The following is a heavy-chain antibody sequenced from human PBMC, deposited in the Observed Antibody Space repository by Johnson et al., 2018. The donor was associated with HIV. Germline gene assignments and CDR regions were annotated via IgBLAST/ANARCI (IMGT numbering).Heavy chain of an antibody. V-gene: IGHV3-9*01. CDR1: GFTFDDYA. J-gene: IGHJ3*02. Sequence: VQLVQSGGGVVQPGRSLRLSCAASGFTFDDYAMHWVRQAPGKGLEWVSGIRWNSGSIGYADSVKGRFNIHRDNAKNSLYLQMNSLSAEDTAVYYCAREPPPEVSSGTYGAFDIWGQGTMVTVSS. CDR3: AREPPPEVSSGTYGAFDI. CDR2: IRWNSGSI. D-gene: IGHD6-19*01.